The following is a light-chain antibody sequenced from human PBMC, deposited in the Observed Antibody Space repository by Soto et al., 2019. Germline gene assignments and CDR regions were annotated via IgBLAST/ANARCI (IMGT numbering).Light chain of an antibody. CDR3: QHYNSYSEA. V-gene: IGKV1-5*03. Sequence: DIQMTQSPSTLSASVGDRVTITCRASQTISSWLAWYRQKPGKAPRLLXXKASTLKSGVPSRFSGSGSGTEFNLXXSSLQPDDFATYYCQHYNSYSEAFGQGTKVDIK. CDR1: QTISSW. CDR2: KAS. J-gene: IGKJ1*01.